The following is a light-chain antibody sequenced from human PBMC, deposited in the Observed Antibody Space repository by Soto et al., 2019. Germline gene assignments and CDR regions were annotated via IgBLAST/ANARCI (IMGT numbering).Light chain of an antibody. CDR1: QSISGW. CDR3: QQYNRYSSFT. Sequence: DIQMTQSPSTLSASIGDRVTIACRASQSISGWLAWYQQKPGKAPKLLIYDASNLESGVPSRFSGSGSGTEFTLTISSLQPDEFATYYCQQYNRYSSFTFGQGTNLEIK. J-gene: IGKJ2*01. CDR2: DAS. V-gene: IGKV1-5*01.